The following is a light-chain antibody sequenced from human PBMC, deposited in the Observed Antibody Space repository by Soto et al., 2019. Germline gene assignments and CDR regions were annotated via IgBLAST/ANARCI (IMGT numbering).Light chain of an antibody. CDR3: QTWGTGIRV. CDR2: VSSDGSH. CDR1: SGHSSYA. J-gene: IGLJ2*01. Sequence: QPVLTQSPSASASLGASVKLTCTLSSGHSSYAIAWHQQQPEKGPRYLMKVSSDGSHNKGDGIPDRFSGSSSGAERYLTISSLQSEDEADYYCQTWGTGIRVFGGGTKVTVL. V-gene: IGLV4-69*01.